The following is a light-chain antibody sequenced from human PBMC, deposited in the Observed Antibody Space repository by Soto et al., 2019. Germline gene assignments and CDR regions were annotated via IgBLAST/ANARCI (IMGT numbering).Light chain of an antibody. Sequence: QSVLTQSPSASASLGASVKLTCTLSSGHSSYAIAWHQQQPEKGPRYLMKLNSDGSHSKGDGIPDRFSGSSSGAERYLTISSLQSEDEADYYCQTWGTGPRFGGGTKVTVL. CDR2: LNSDGSH. CDR1: SGHSSYA. J-gene: IGLJ3*02. CDR3: QTWGTGPR. V-gene: IGLV4-69*01.